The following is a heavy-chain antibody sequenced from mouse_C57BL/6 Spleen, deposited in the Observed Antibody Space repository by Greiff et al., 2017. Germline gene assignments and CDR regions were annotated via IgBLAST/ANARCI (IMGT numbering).Heavy chain of an antibody. Sequence: VKLMESGPELVKPGASVKISCKASGYSFTSYYIHWVKQRPGQGLEWIGWIYPGSGNTKYNEKFKGKATLTADTSSSTAYMQLSSLTSEDSAVYYCARPEGYDAWFAYWGQGTLVTVSA. CDR2: IYPGSGNT. V-gene: IGHV1-66*01. J-gene: IGHJ3*01. CDR3: ARPEGYDAWFAY. CDR1: GYSFTSYY. D-gene: IGHD2-3*01.